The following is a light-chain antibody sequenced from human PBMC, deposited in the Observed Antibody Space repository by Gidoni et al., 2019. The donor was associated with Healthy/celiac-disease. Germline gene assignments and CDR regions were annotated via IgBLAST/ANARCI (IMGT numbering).Light chain of an antibody. CDR3: QQYGSSRT. CDR2: GAS. CDR1: QSVSSIY. Sequence: EIVLTQSPGTLSLSPGERATLSCRASQSVSSIYLAWYQQKPGQAPRLLIYGASSRATGIPDRFSGGGSGTDFTLTISRLEPEDFAVYYCQQYGSSRTFGQGTKVEIK. V-gene: IGKV3-20*01. J-gene: IGKJ1*01.